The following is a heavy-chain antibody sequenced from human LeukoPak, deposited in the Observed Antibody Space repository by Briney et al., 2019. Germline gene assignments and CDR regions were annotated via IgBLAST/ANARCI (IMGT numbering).Heavy chain of an antibody. Sequence: PGGSLRLSCAASGFTFSSYNMNCVRQAPGKGLEWVSFISSGNSFIYYADSVKGRFTISRDNAKNSLYLQMNNLRAEDTAVYYCARYPSGSYLDYWGRGTLVTVSS. CDR3: ARYPSGSYLDY. CDR2: ISSGNSFI. J-gene: IGHJ4*02. CDR1: GFTFSSYN. V-gene: IGHV3-21*01. D-gene: IGHD1-26*01.